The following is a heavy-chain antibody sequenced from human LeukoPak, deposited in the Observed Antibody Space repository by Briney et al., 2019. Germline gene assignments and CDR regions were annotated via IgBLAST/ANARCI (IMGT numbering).Heavy chain of an antibody. J-gene: IGHJ4*02. V-gene: IGHV3-48*02. D-gene: IGHD4-17*01. CDR3: ARLTSATVTYDY. CDR1: GFTCSSNS. CDR2: ISSSSSTI. Sequence: PGGSLRLSCAASGFTCSSNSMNWVRQAPGKGLGWVSYISSSSSTIYYAVSVKGRFTISRDNAKNSLYLQMNSLRDEDTAVYYCARLTSATVTYDYWGQGTLVTVSS.